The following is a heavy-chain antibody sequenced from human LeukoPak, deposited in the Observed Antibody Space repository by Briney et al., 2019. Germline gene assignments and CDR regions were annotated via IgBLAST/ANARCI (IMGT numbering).Heavy chain of an antibody. D-gene: IGHD3-10*01. CDR2: ISGSGGST. CDR1: GFAFSSYA. Sequence: GGSLRLSCAASGFAFSSYAMSWVRQAPGKGLEWVSAISGSGGSTYYADSVKGRFTISRDNSKNTLYLQMNSLRAEDTAVYYCAKDGEDYYGSGSYYKSLGYWGQGTLVTVSS. J-gene: IGHJ4*02. CDR3: AKDGEDYYGSGSYYKSLGY. V-gene: IGHV3-23*01.